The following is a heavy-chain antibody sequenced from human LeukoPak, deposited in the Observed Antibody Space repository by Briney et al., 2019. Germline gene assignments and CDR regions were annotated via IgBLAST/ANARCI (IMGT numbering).Heavy chain of an antibody. CDR1: GFTFDDYA. D-gene: IGHD2-21*02. CDR2: ISWNSGSI. Sequence: PGGSLRLSCAASGFTFDDYAMHWVRQAPGKGLEWVSGISWNSGSIGYADSVKGRFTISRDNAKNSLYLQMNSLRAEDTALYYCAKDGRGDLPPDGMDVWGQGTTVTVSS. V-gene: IGHV3-9*01. CDR3: AKDGRGDLPPDGMDV. J-gene: IGHJ6*02.